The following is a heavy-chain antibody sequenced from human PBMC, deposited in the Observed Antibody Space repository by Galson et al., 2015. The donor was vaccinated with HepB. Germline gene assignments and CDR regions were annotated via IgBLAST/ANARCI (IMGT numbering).Heavy chain of an antibody. CDR2: IWYDGSNK. Sequence: SLRLSCAASGFTFSSYGMHWVRQAPGKGLEWVAVIWYDGSNKYYADSVKGRFTISRDNSKNTLYLQMNSLRAEDTAVYYCAREGIAAAGFDYWGQGTLVTVSS. V-gene: IGHV3-33*01. CDR1: GFTFSSYG. D-gene: IGHD6-13*01. CDR3: AREGIAAAGFDY. J-gene: IGHJ4*02.